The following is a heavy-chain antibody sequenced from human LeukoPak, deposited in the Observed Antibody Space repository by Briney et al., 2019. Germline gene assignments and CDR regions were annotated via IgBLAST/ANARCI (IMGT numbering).Heavy chain of an antibody. CDR2: ISAYNGNT. Sequence: ASVKVSCKASGYTFTSYGISWVRQAPGQGLEWMGWISAYNGNTNYAQKFQGRVTITADKSTSTAYMELSSLRSEDTAVYYCARETPDSSGYYPGAFDIWGQGTMVTVSS. D-gene: IGHD3-22*01. CDR1: GYTFTSYG. CDR3: ARETPDSSGYYPGAFDI. J-gene: IGHJ3*02. V-gene: IGHV1-18*01.